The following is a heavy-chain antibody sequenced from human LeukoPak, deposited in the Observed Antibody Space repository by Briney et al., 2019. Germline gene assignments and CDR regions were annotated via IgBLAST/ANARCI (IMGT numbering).Heavy chain of an antibody. CDR2: ISSGSSTI. CDR3: ARVSVSYRDFDY. Sequence: GGSLRLSCAASGFTFSSYSMNWVRQAPGKGLEWVSYISSGSSTIYYADSVKGRFTISRDNAKNSLYLQMNSLRAEDTAVYYCARVSVSYRDFDYWGQGTLVTVSS. D-gene: IGHD1-26*01. J-gene: IGHJ4*02. V-gene: IGHV3-48*04. CDR1: GFTFSSYS.